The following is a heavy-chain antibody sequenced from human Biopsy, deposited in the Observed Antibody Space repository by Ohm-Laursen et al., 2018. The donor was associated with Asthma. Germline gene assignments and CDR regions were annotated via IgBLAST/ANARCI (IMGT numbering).Heavy chain of an antibody. V-gene: IGHV1-2*06. CDR2: INPNSGGT. CDR3: AREGITGTTAWFDP. D-gene: IGHD1-7*01. CDR1: GYTFTGYY. Sequence: GASVKVSCKASGYTFTGYYMHWVRQAPGQGLEWMGRINPNSGGTNYAQKFQGRVTMTRGTSISTAYMELSRLRSDDTAVYYCAREGITGTTAWFDPWGQGTLVTVSS. J-gene: IGHJ5*02.